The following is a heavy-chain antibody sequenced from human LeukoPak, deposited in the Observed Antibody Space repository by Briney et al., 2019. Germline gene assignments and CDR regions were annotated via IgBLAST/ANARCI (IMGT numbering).Heavy chain of an antibody. D-gene: IGHD3-10*01. J-gene: IGHJ6*03. V-gene: IGHV3-48*03. Sequence: QPGGSLRLSCAASGFTFSSYEMNWVRQAPGKGLEWVSYISSSGSTIYYADSVKGRFTISRDNAKNSLYLQMNSLRAEDTAVYYCARLSAYYYGSGNYLYYYYMDVWGKGTTVTISS. CDR3: ARLSAYYYGSGNYLYYYYMDV. CDR1: GFTFSSYE. CDR2: ISSSGSTI.